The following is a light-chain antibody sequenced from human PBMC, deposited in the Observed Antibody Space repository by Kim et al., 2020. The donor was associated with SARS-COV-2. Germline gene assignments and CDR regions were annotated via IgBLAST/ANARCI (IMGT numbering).Light chain of an antibody. CDR3: YSAADNNLWV. J-gene: IGLJ3*02. Sequence: SYELTQPSSVSVSPGQTARITCSGDVLAKKYARWFQQKPGQAPLLVIYKDSERPSGIPERFSGSSSGTTVTLTISGAQVEDEADYYCYSAADNNLWVFGGGTQLTVL. CDR1: VLAKKY. CDR2: KDS. V-gene: IGLV3-27*01.